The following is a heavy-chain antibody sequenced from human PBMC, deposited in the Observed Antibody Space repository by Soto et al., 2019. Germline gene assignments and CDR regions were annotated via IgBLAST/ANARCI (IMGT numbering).Heavy chain of an antibody. CDR3: AHRVLRTVFGLVPTPAIYFDF. CDR1: GFSLTTSGVG. D-gene: IGHD3-3*01. Sequence: QITLNESGPTVVRPTETLTLTCRFSGFSLTTSGVGVGWIRQSPGKAPEWLALIYWDDDKRYSASLKSRLTTTKDTSKNQVVLTVSALDPPDTPTYYCAHRVLRTVFGLVPTPAIYFDFWGQGPPVAVPS. J-gene: IGHJ4*02. CDR2: IYWDDDK. V-gene: IGHV2-5*02.